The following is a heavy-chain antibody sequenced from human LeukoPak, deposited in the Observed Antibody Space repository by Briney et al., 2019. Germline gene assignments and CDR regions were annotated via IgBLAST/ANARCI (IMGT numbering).Heavy chain of an antibody. CDR2: IRYDGHEK. J-gene: IGHJ4*02. CDR1: GFIFINYG. V-gene: IGHV3-30*02. CDR3: ATDEYGSGSYSIDY. D-gene: IGHD3-10*01. Sequence: GGSLRLSCAASGFIFINYGIHWVRQAPGKGLEWVAFIRYDGHEKYSADSVKGRFTISRDNSKNTLYLQMNSLRVEDTALYYCATDEYGSGSYSIDYWGQGTLVTVSS.